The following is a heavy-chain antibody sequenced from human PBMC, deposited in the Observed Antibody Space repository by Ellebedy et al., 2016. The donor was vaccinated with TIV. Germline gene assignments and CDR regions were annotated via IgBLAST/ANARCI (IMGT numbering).Heavy chain of an antibody. J-gene: IGHJ4*02. CDR3: ARTPLYCGGDCSFYFDH. CDR2: SSSTEKK. CDR1: GFSLSNIIMG. D-gene: IGHD2-21*02. V-gene: IGHV2-26*01. Sequence: SGPTLVKPSQTLTLTCTVSGFSLSNIIMGVSWIRQRPGKALEWLAHSSSTEKKFYSTSLRSRLTISKDASKGQVVLTMTNVAPVDTATYYCARTPLYCGGDCSFYFDHWGQGSLVTVSS.